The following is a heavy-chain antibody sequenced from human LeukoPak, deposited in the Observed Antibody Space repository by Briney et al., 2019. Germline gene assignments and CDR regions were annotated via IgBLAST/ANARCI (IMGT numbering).Heavy chain of an antibody. CDR2: IYYSGST. CDR1: GGSISSGGYY. J-gene: IGHJ4*02. Sequence: SQTLSLTCTVSGGSISSGGYYWSWIRQHPGKGLEWIGYIYYSGSTNYNPSLKSRVTISVDTSKNQFSLKLSSVTAADTAVYYCARGLIIAAAGSFADYWGQGTLVTVSS. D-gene: IGHD6-13*01. CDR3: ARGLIIAAAGSFADY. V-gene: IGHV4-31*03.